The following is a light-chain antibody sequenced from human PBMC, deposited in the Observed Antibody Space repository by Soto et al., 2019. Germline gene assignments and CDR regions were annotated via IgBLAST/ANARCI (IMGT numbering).Light chain of an antibody. CDR2: DAS. CDR1: QSVSNY. Sequence: EIVLTQSPATLSLSPGERATLSCRAIQSVSNYLSWYQQKPGQAPSLLIYDASDMVTGVPARFSGRGSGTDFTLTISSLEAEDFAVYYCQQRSNWPPYTFGPGTKLEIK. V-gene: IGKV3-11*01. J-gene: IGKJ2*01. CDR3: QQRSNWPPYT.